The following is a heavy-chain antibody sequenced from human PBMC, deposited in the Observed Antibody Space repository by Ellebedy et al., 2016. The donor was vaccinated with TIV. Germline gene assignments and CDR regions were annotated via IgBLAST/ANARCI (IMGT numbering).Heavy chain of an antibody. J-gene: IGHJ5*02. V-gene: IGHV4-59*13. D-gene: IGHD1-26*01. CDR1: GDSMKNYY. CDR2: IHFRGST. Sequence: SETLSLTXTVSGDSMKNYYWSWLRQPPGKGLEWIGNIHFRGSTNYNPSLKSRPNISIDASKNQFSLKLNSVTAADTAVYFCARDSGGGWDDHWGQGTLVTVSS. CDR3: ARDSGGGWDDH.